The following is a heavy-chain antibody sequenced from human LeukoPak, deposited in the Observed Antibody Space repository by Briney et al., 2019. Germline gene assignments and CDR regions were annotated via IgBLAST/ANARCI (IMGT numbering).Heavy chain of an antibody. CDR3: ATAAGTTVYYYYGMDV. J-gene: IGHJ6*02. V-gene: IGHV1-8*01. CDR1: GYTFTSYD. CDR2: MNPNSGNT. Sequence: ASVKVSCKASGYTFTSYDINWVRQATGQGLEWMGWMNPNSGNTGYAQKFQGRVTMTRNTSISTAYVELSSLRSEDTAVYYCATAAGTTVYYYYGMDVWGQGTTVTVSS. D-gene: IGHD6-13*01.